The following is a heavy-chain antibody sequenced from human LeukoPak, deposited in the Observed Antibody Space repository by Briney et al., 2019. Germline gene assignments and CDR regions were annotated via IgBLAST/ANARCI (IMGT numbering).Heavy chain of an antibody. V-gene: IGHV3-21*01. CDR1: GFTFSSYS. D-gene: IGHD5-18*01. CDR3: ARRGREYSYMPRA. J-gene: IGHJ5*02. Sequence: GGSLRLSCAASGFTFSSYSMNWVRQAPGKWLEWVSSISSSSSYIYYADSVKGRFTISRDNAKNSLYLQMNSLRAEDTAVYYCARRGREYSYMPRACGQGTLVTVSS. CDR2: ISSSSSYI.